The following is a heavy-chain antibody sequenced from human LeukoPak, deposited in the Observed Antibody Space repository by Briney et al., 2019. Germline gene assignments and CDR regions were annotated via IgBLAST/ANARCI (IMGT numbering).Heavy chain of an antibody. CDR2: ISSSGSTI. CDR3: ARAGWGGDDNLDY. D-gene: IGHD2-21*02. CDR1: GFTFSSYE. V-gene: IGHV3-48*03. J-gene: IGHJ4*02. Sequence: PGGSLRLSCAASGFTFSSYEMNWVRQAPGKGLEWVSYISSSGSTIYYADSVKGRFTTSRDNAKNSLYLQMNSLRAEDTAVYYCARAGWGGDDNLDYWGQGTLVTVSS.